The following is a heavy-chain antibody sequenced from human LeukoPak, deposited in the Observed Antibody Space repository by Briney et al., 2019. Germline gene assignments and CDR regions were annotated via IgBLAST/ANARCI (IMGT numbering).Heavy chain of an antibody. CDR3: AKNGVFGVVTSYYFDY. V-gene: IGHV3-23*01. CDR1: GFTFSSYA. Sequence: PGGSLRLSCAASGFTFSSYAMSWVRQAPGKGLEWVSAISCSGGSTYYADSVKGRFTISRDNSKNTLYLQMNSLRAEDTAVYYCAKNGVFGVVTSYYFDYWGQGTLVTVSS. J-gene: IGHJ4*02. CDR2: ISCSGGST. D-gene: IGHD3-3*01.